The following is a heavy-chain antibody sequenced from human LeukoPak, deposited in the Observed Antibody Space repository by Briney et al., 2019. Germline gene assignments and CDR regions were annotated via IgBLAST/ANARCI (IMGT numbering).Heavy chain of an antibody. V-gene: IGHV1-18*01. J-gene: IGHJ3*02. Sequence: ASVKVSCKASGYTFTSYGISWVRQAPGQGLEWMGWISAYNGNTNYAQKLQGRVTMTTDTSTSTVYMELGSLRSDDTAVYYCARDGHRRYYYGSSGREDVFDIWGQGTMVTVSS. D-gene: IGHD3-22*01. CDR3: ARDGHRRYYYGSSGREDVFDI. CDR2: ISAYNGNT. CDR1: GYTFTSYG.